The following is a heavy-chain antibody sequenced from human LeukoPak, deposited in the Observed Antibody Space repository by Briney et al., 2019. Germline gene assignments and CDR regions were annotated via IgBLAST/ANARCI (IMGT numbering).Heavy chain of an antibody. V-gene: IGHV3-48*04. CDR2: ISSSSSTI. J-gene: IGHJ6*03. Sequence: PGGSLRLSCAASGFTFSSYSMNWVRQAPGKGLEWVSYISSSSSTIYYADSVKGRFTISRDNAKNSLYLQMNSVRAEDTAVYYCARETYSSSWSAKFYYYYYMDVWGKGTTVTVSS. CDR1: GFTFSSYS. CDR3: ARETYSSSWSAKFYYYYYMDV. D-gene: IGHD6-13*01.